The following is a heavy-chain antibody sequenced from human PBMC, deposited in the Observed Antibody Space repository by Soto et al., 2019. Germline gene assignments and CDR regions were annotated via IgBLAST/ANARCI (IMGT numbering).Heavy chain of an antibody. J-gene: IGHJ5*02. CDR2: INHSGST. D-gene: IGHD3-9*01. V-gene: IGHV4-34*01. CDR3: ARDPYDILTGRPNWFDP. Sequence: SETLSLPCAVYGGSFSGYYWSWIRQPPGKGLEWIGEINHSGSTNYNPSLKSRVTISVDTSKNQFSLKLSSVTAADTAVYYCARDPYDILTGRPNWFDPWGQGTLVTVSS. CDR1: GGSFSGYY.